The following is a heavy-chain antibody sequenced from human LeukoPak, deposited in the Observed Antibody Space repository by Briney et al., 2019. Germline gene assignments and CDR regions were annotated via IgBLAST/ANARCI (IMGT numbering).Heavy chain of an antibody. Sequence: SSETLSLTCTVSGGSISSGGYSWSWIRQHPGKGLEWIGYIYYSGSTHYNPSLKSRVTISVDTSKNQFSLKLSSVTAADTAVYYCARGRGVVITISSNWFDPWGQGTLVTVSS. D-gene: IGHD3-3*01. J-gene: IGHJ5*02. CDR2: IYYSGST. V-gene: IGHV4-31*03. CDR1: GGSISSGGYS. CDR3: ARGRGVVITISSNWFDP.